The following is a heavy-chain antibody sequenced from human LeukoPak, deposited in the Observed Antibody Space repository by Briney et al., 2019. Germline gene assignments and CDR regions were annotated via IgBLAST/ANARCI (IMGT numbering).Heavy chain of an antibody. V-gene: IGHV3-74*01. Sequence: QTGGSLRLSCAASGFSFSDYWMQWVRQAPGKGLVWISRITSDGSDTNYADSVKGRFTISRDNAKNTLYLQMNSLRAGDTAVYYCARALKYSSGYDWGGDYWGQGTLVTVSS. CDR2: ITSDGSDT. J-gene: IGHJ4*02. CDR3: ARALKYSSGYDWGGDY. CDR1: GFSFSDYW. D-gene: IGHD3-22*01.